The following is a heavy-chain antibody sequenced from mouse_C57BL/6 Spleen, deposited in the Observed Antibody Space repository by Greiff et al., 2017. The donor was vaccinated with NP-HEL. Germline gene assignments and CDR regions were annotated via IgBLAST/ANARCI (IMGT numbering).Heavy chain of an antibody. CDR1: GFNIKDYY. Sequence: VHVKQSGAELVRPGASVKLSCTASGFNIKDYYMHWVKQRPEQGLEWIGRIDPEDGDTEYAPKFQGKATMTADTSSNTAYLQLSSLTSEDTAVYYCTFTTVVATNYFDYWGQGTTLTVSS. CDR3: TFTTVVATNYFDY. J-gene: IGHJ2*01. V-gene: IGHV14-1*01. D-gene: IGHD1-1*01. CDR2: IDPEDGDT.